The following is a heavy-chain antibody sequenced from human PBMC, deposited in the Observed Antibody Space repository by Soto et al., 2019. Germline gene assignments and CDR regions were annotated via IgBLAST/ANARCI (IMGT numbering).Heavy chain of an antibody. V-gene: IGHV3-11*01. Sequence: QVQLVESGGGLVKPGGSLRLSCTASGFTFTDHYMTWIRQAPGKGLEWVSDINSGGSNIYYADSVRGRFTISRDNAKNSVYLQMSSVRAEDPAIYYCARDIRGANWGQGTLVIVSS. CDR1: GFTFTDHY. J-gene: IGHJ4*02. CDR3: ARDIRGAN. CDR2: INSGGSNI. D-gene: IGHD3-10*01.